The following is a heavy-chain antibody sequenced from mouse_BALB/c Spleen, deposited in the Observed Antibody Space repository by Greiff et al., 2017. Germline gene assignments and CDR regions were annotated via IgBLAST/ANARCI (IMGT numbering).Heavy chain of an antibody. CDR1: GFTFSSFG. D-gene: IGHD4-1*01. Sequence: EVKLVESGGGLVQPGGSRKLSCAASGFTFSSFGMHLVRQAPEKGLEWVAYISSGSSTIYYADTVKGRFTISRDNPKNTLFLQMTSLRSEDTAMYYCARSANWDGGDYWGQGTTLTVSS. V-gene: IGHV5-17*02. CDR2: ISSGSSTI. J-gene: IGHJ2*01. CDR3: ARSANWDGGDY.